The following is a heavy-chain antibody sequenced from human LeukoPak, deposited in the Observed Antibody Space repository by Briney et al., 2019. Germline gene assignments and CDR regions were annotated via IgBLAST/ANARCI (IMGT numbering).Heavy chain of an antibody. CDR3: TPGRYYYGMDV. CDR2: IKSKTDGGTT. Sequence: GGSLRLSCAASGFTFSNAWMSWVRQAPGKGLEWVGRIKSKTDGGTTDYAAPVKGRFTISRDDSKNTLYLQMNSLKTEDTAVYYCTPGRYYYGMDVWGQGTPVTVSS. J-gene: IGHJ6*02. CDR1: GFTFSNAW. V-gene: IGHV3-15*01.